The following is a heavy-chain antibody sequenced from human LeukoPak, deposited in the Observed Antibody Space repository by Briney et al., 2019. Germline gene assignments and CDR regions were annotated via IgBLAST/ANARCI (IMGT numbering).Heavy chain of an antibody. CDR3: AKMGLRQWLDDA. D-gene: IGHD6-19*01. Sequence: GGSLRLSCAASGFTFSIYAMSWVRQAPGKGLEWVSAISGSGGTTYYAHSLNGRFTISRDNSKNTVYLQMNSLRGDDTAIYYCAKMGLRQWLDDAWGQGTLVTVSP. V-gene: IGHV3-23*01. CDR2: ISGSGGTT. J-gene: IGHJ5*02. CDR1: GFTFSIYA.